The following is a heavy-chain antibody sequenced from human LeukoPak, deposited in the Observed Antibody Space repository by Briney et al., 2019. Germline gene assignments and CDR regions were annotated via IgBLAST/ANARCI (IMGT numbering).Heavy chain of an antibody. CDR1: GYSISSGYY. Sequence: PSETLSLTCTVSGYSISSGYYWGWIRQPPGKGLEWIGSIYHSGSTYYNPSLKSRVTISVDTSKNQFSLKLSSVTAADTAVYYCASIDCSSTSCYNWWARNYYYYYMDVWGKGTTVTVSS. D-gene: IGHD2-2*02. CDR2: IYHSGST. V-gene: IGHV4-38-2*02. J-gene: IGHJ6*03. CDR3: ASIDCSSTSCYNWWARNYYYYYMDV.